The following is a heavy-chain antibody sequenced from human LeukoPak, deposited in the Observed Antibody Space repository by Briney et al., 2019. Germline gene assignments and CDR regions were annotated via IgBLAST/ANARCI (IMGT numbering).Heavy chain of an antibody. Sequence: PGGSLRLSCAASGFTLSSYAMSWVRQAPGKGLEWVSAISGSGGSTYYADSVKGRFTISRGNSKNTLYLQMNSLRAEDTAVYYCAKGPGNDYVWGSYWAQGTMVTVSS. D-gene: IGHD3-16*01. CDR1: GFTLSSYA. CDR3: AKGPGNDYVWGSY. CDR2: ISGSGGST. V-gene: IGHV3-23*01. J-gene: IGHJ3*01.